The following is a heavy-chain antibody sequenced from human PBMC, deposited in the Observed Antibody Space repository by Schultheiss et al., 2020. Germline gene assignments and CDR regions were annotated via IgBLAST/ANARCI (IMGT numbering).Heavy chain of an antibody. CDR1: GFTVSSNY. V-gene: IGHV3-66*01. J-gene: IGHJ4*02. D-gene: IGHD3-9*01. CDR2: IYSGGST. Sequence: GGSLRLSCAASGFTVSSNYMSWVRQAPGKGLEWVSVIYSGGSTYYADSVKGRFTISRDNSKNTLCLQMNSLRAEDTAVYYCARVAREQYYDILTGYPDYWGQGTLVTVSS. CDR3: ARVAREQYYDILTGYPDY.